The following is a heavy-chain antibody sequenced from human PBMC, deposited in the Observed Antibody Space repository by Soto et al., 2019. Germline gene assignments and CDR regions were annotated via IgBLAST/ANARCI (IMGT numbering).Heavy chain of an antibody. J-gene: IGHJ4*02. CDR1: GGSVSSNSAA. CDR2: TYYRSKWYN. CDR3: ARNPGIAVAGPLDY. D-gene: IGHD6-19*01. Sequence: SQTLSLTCAISGGSVSSNSAAWNWIRQSPSRGLEWLGRTYYRSKWYNDYAVSVKSRITINPDTSKNQFSLQLNSVTPEDTAVYYCARNPGIAVAGPLDYWGQGTLVTVSS. V-gene: IGHV6-1*01.